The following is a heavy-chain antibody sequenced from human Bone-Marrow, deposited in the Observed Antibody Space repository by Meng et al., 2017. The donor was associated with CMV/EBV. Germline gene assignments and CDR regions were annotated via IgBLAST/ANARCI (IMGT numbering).Heavy chain of an antibody. Sequence: SCAASGFTFSSYSMNWVRQAPGKGLEWVSYISSSSSTIYYADSVKGRFTISRDNAKNSLYLQMNSLRAEDTAVYYCAILHYYDSSGYCDYWGQGTLVTVSS. CDR2: ISSSSSTI. CDR1: GFTFSSYS. V-gene: IGHV3-48*04. CDR3: AILHYYDSSGYCDY. D-gene: IGHD3-22*01. J-gene: IGHJ4*02.